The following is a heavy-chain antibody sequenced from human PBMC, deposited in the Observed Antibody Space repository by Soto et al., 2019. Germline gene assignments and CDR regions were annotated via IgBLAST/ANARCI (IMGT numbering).Heavy chain of an antibody. J-gene: IGHJ4*02. D-gene: IGHD2-15*01. CDR1: GFSFSVYG. CDR2: IWYDASKQ. Sequence: QPGGSLRLSCETSGFSFSVYGMHWVRQAPGKGLEWVAVIWYDASKQFYAASVEGRFTISRDNSKAILYLQMNSLRAEDTAVYYCAAWAEGATEVHWGQGTLVSVSP. CDR3: AAWAEGATEVH. V-gene: IGHV3-33*01.